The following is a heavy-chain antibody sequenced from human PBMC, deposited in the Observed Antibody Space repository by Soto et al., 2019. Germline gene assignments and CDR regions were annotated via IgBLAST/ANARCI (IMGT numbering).Heavy chain of an antibody. V-gene: IGHV3-30*18. J-gene: IGHJ5*02. CDR3: AKGLRSSSSNWFDP. CDR1: GFTFGSCG. CDR2: ISSDGTNK. D-gene: IGHD6-6*01. Sequence: GGSLRLSCAASGFTFGSCGMHWVRQAPGKGLEWVAVISSDGTNKYYADSVKGRFTISRDNSKNTLYLQMNSLRAEDTAVYYCAKGLRSSSSNWFDPWGQGTLVTVSS.